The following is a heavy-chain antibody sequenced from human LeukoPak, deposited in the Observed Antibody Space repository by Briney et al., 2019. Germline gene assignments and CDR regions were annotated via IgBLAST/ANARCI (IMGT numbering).Heavy chain of an antibody. D-gene: IGHD4-11*01. Sequence: PSETLSLTCTVSGGSISSGGYSWSWIRQPPGKGLEWIGYIYYSGSTYYNPSLKSRVTISVDTSKNQFSLKLSSVTAADTAVYYCARLNDYSNYPYFDYWGQGTLVTVSS. CDR2: IYYSGST. J-gene: IGHJ4*02. CDR3: ARLNDYSNYPYFDY. CDR1: GGSISSGGYS. V-gene: IGHV4-30-4*07.